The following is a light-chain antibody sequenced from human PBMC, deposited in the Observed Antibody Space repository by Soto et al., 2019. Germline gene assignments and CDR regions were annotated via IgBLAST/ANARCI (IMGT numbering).Light chain of an antibody. CDR2: EVN. CDR3: SLYISGSTYV. J-gene: IGLJ1*01. V-gene: IGLV2-18*01. Sequence: QSVLTQPPAVSGSPGQSVTISCTGTSSDVGSYNRLSWYQQPPGTAPKLIMYEVNTRPSGVPDRFSGSKSGSTASLTIPGLQAEDEADYYCSLYISGSTYVFGTGTKVTV. CDR1: SSDVGSYNR.